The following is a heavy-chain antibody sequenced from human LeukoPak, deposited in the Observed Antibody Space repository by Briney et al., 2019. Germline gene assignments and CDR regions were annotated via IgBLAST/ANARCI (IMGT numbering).Heavy chain of an antibody. V-gene: IGHV3-7*01. D-gene: IGHD6-13*01. Sequence: ETLSLTCTVSGGSISSSSYYWGWIRQAPGKGLEWVANIKQDGSEKYYVDSVKGRFTISRDNAKNSLYLQMNSLRAEDTAVYYCAREELIIAAAGTSGAFDIWGQGTMVTVSS. CDR2: IKQDGSEK. CDR1: GGSISSSSYY. J-gene: IGHJ3*02. CDR3: AREELIIAAAGTSGAFDI.